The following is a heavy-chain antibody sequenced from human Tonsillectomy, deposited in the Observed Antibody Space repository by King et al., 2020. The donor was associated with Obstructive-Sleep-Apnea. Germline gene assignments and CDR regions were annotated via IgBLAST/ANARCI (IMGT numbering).Heavy chain of an antibody. CDR2: ISSSSSTI. V-gene: IGHV3-48*04. CDR1: GFTFSSYS. CDR3: ARDSRYCGGDCPDY. J-gene: IGHJ4*02. D-gene: IGHD2-21*02. Sequence: VQLVESGGGLVQPGGSLRLSCAASGFTFSSYSMNWVRQAPGKGLEWVSYISSSSSTIYYADSVKGRFTISRDNAKNSLYLQMNSLSAEDTAVYYCARDSRYCGGDCPDYWGQGTLVTVSS.